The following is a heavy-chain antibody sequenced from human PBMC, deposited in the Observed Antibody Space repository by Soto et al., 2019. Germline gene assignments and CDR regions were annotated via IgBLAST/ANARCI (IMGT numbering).Heavy chain of an antibody. CDR1: GFTFDDYA. J-gene: IGHJ6*03. CDR2: ISWNSGSI. V-gene: IGHV3-9*01. CDR3: AKDFSDSQLLMGYMDV. D-gene: IGHD2-2*01. Sequence: GGSLRLSCAASGFTFDDYAMHWVRQAPGKGLEWVSGISWNSGSIGYADSVKGRFTISRDNAKNSLYLQMNSLRAEDTALYYCAKDFSDSQLLMGYMDVWGKGTTVTVSS.